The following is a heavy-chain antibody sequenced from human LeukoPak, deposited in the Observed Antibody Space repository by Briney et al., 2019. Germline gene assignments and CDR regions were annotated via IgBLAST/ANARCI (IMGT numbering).Heavy chain of an antibody. Sequence: PSETLSLTCAVSGGSISTYYWCWIRQSPGKGLEWIGYISYNGYTNYNPSLNSRVTMSVDTSKSQFSLRLSSVTASDTAVYYCARHLDYYGSGSYEFWGQGTLVTVSS. J-gene: IGHJ4*02. CDR2: ISYNGYT. V-gene: IGHV4-59*08. CDR1: GGSISTYY. D-gene: IGHD3-10*01. CDR3: ARHLDYYGSGSYEF.